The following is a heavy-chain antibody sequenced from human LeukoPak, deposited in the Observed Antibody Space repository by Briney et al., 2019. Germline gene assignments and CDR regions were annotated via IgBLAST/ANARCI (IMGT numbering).Heavy chain of an antibody. J-gene: IGHJ4*02. CDR2: ISSDSSYI. D-gene: IGHD4-17*01. Sequence: GGSLRLSCAASGFNFNTYTMNWVRQAPGKGLEWVSSISSDSSYIYYADAVHGRFTVSRDNAKYSLYLQMNSLRAEDTAVYYCARGSYGAYDYWRQGSLVTVSS. CDR1: GFNFNTYT. V-gene: IGHV3-21*01. CDR3: ARGSYGAYDY.